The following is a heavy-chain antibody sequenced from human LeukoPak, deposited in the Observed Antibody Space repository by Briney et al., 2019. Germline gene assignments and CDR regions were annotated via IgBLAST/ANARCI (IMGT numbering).Heavy chain of an antibody. CDR2: INPNSGGT. CDR3: VGGDSSSWYAGYQPRRYNWFDP. Sequence: GASVKVSCKASGYTLTGYYMHWVRQAPGQGLEWMGRINPNSGGTNYAQKFQGRVTMTRDTSISTAYMELSRLRSDDTAVYYCVGGDSSSWYAGYQPRRYNWFDPWGQGTLVTVSS. J-gene: IGHJ5*02. CDR1: GYTLTGYY. D-gene: IGHD6-13*01. V-gene: IGHV1-2*06.